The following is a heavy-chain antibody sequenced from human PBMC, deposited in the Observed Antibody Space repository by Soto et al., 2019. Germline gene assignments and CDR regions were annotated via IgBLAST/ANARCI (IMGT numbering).Heavy chain of an antibody. CDR2: MTGDGRTT. J-gene: IGHJ4*02. CDR3: ATAEVDY. V-gene: IGHV3-74*03. CDR1: GFTFGDYW. Sequence: PGGSLRLSCAASGFTFGDYWMHWVRQPPGKGPEWVSRMTGDGRTTQYADSVKGRFTASRDNAKSTLYLQMNSLRAEDTAVYYCATAEVDYWGPGTLVTVCS.